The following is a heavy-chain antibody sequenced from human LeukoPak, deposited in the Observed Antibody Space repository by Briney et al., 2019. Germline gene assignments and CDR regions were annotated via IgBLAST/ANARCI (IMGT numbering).Heavy chain of an antibody. V-gene: IGHV3-30*04. CDR1: GFTFSSYA. CDR2: ISYDGSNK. D-gene: IGHD5-18*01. CDR3: AKDWRGYSYGYFDY. J-gene: IGHJ4*02. Sequence: TGGSLRLSCAASGFTFSSYAMHWVRQAPGKGLEWVALISYDGSNKYYADSVKGRFTISRDNSKNTLYLQMNSLRTEDTAVYYCAKDWRGYSYGYFDYWGQGTLVTVSS.